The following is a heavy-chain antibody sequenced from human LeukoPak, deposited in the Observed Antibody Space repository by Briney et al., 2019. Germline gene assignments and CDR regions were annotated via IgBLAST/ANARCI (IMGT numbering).Heavy chain of an antibody. CDR1: GFTFSSYW. D-gene: IGHD2-8*01. J-gene: IGHJ6*02. Sequence: GGSLRLSCAASGFTFSSYWMSWVRQAPGKGLEWVANIKQDGSEKYYLDSVKGRFTISRDNAKNSLYLQIESLRDDDTAVYHCALGTINKDFYFGMDVWGQGTTVTVSS. CDR2: IKQDGSEK. CDR3: ALGTINKDFYFGMDV. V-gene: IGHV3-7*05.